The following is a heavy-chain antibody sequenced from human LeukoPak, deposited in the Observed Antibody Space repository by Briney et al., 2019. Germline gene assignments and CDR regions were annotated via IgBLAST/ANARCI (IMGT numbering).Heavy chain of an antibody. J-gene: IGHJ4*02. CDR3: ARGGETAAGISSAFDY. D-gene: IGHD6-13*01. V-gene: IGHV1-69*05. CDR2: MVPMFGTP. Sequence: SVKVSCKASGGIFSRYSISWVRQVPGQGLEWMGGMVPMFGTPNYAQKFQGRVTITTDESTTTSYMELSNLKSEDTAVYYCARGGETAAGISSAFDYWGQGTLVTVSS. CDR1: GGIFSRYS.